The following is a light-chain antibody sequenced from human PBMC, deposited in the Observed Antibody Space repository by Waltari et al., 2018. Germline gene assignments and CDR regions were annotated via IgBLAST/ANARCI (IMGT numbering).Light chain of an antibody. CDR1: SSDVGAYNF. J-gene: IGLJ3*02. CDR2: EVS. CDR3: TSFTSRSTWV. Sequence: QSALTQPVSVSESPGQSITIYCTGTSSDVGAYNFVSWYQQHPGKAPKLMIYEVSNRPSGVSSRFSASKSGNTASLTISGLQAEDEADYYCTSFTSRSTWVFGGGTKLTVL. V-gene: IGLV2-14*01.